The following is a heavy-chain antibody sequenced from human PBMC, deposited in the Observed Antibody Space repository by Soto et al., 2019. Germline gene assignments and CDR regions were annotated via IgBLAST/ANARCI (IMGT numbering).Heavy chain of an antibody. J-gene: IGHJ5*02. Sequence: QVQLVQSGAEVKKPGSSVKVSCKASGGTFSSYAISWVRQAPGQGLEWMGGIIPIFGTANYAQKFQGRVTITADESTSTAYMERSSLRSEDTAVYYCARVTSEGITGTRWFDPWGQGTLVTVSS. CDR1: GGTFSSYA. V-gene: IGHV1-69*01. D-gene: IGHD1-7*01. CDR3: ARVTSEGITGTRWFDP. CDR2: IIPIFGTA.